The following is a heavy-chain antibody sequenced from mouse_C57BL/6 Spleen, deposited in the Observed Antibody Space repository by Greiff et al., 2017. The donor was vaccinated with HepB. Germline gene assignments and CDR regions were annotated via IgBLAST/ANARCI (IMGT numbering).Heavy chain of an antibody. V-gene: IGHV2-2*01. J-gene: IGHJ1*03. CDR2: IWSGGST. Sequence: QVQLQQSGPGLVQPSQSLSITCTVSGFSLTSYGVHWVRQSPGKGLEWLGVIWSGGSTDYNAAFISRLSISKDNSKSHVFFKMNSLQADDTAIYYCARNFIYYGNYVGYFDVWGTGTTVTVSS. CDR1: GFSLTSYG. D-gene: IGHD2-1*01. CDR3: ARNFIYYGNYVGYFDV.